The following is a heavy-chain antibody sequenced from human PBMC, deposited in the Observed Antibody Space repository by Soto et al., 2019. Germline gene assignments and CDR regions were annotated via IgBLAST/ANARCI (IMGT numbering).Heavy chain of an antibody. V-gene: IGHV3-7*01. D-gene: IGHD6-19*01. CDR1: GFTFSTYW. CDR2: IKQEGSEK. CDR3: ARVRIAVAGTGGLFDY. J-gene: IGHJ4*02. Sequence: EVQLVESGGGLVQPGGSLRLSCAASGFTFSTYWMSWVRQAPGKGLEWVANIKQEGSEKYYVDSVKGRFTISRDNAKNSLYLQMNSLRAEDTAVYFCARVRIAVAGTGGLFDYWGQGTLVTVSS.